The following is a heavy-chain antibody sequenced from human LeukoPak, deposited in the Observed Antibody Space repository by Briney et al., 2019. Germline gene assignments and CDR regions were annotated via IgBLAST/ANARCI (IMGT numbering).Heavy chain of an antibody. CDR3: ARETKYCDSSGYYSYYYYGMDV. D-gene: IGHD3-22*01. V-gene: IGHV4-61*01. CDR1: GGSVSSGSYY. J-gene: IGHJ6*02. Sequence: SETLSLTCTVSGGSVSSGSYYWSWIRQPPGKGLEWIGYIYYSGSTNYNPSLKSRVTISVDTSKNQFSLKLSSVTAADTAVYYCARETKYCDSSGYYSYYYYGMDVWGQGTTVTVSS. CDR2: IYYSGST.